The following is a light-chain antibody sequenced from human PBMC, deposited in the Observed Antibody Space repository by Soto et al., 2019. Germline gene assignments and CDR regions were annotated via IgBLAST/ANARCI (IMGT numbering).Light chain of an antibody. CDR2: EVS. V-gene: IGLV2-14*01. CDR3: SSYTTSSTLV. CDR1: SSDVGIYNY. J-gene: IGLJ1*01. Sequence: QSVLTQPASVSGSPGQSIAISCTGSSSDVGIYNYVSWYQQHPGKVPKLIIYEVSNRPSGVSNRFSGSKSGNTASLTISGLQAEDEADYYCSSYTTSSTLVFGTGTKATVL.